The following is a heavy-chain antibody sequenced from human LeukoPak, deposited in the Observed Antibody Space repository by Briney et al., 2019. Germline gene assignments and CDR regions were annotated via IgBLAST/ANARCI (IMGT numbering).Heavy chain of an antibody. D-gene: IGHD2-15*01. J-gene: IGHJ5*02. CDR2: INPTGGST. V-gene: IGHV1-46*01. CDR3: AKEAAPVSESSGGNWFDL. Sequence: ASVKVSCKASGYTFTSYYIHWVRRAPGQGLEWMGVINPTGGSTPYARKYQGRVSMTRDMSTSTVYMELSSLKSDDTAVYYCAKEAAPVSESSGGNWFDLWGQGTLITVSS. CDR1: GYTFTSYY.